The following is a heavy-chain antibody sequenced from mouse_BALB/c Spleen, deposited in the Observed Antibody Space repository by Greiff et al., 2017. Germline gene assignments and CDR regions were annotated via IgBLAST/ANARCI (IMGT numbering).Heavy chain of an antibody. CDR2: ISYSGST. CDR3: ARYFTTVVAPFDV. Sequence: EVQLVESGPSLVKPSQTLSLTCSVTGDSITSGYWNWIRKFPGNKLEYMGYISYSGSTYYNPSLKSRISITRDTSKNQYYLQLNSVTTEDTATYYCARYFTTVVAPFDVWGAGTTVTVSS. D-gene: IGHD1-1*01. J-gene: IGHJ1*01. V-gene: IGHV3-8*02. CDR1: GDSITSGY.